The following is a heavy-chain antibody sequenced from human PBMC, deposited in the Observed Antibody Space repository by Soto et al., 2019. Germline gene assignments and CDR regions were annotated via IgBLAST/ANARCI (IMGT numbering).Heavy chain of an antibody. J-gene: IGHJ4*02. V-gene: IGHV4-30-4*01. Sequence: SETLSLTCAVSGGPIKTGDYYWNWIRQPPGKGLEWIGYVFYSGATNYSPSLKSRAAISMDTSKNQFSLSLTSVTAADTAVYYCARAGFSYGHLLFWGQGIRVTV. CDR2: VFYSGAT. CDR1: GGPIKTGDYY. D-gene: IGHD1-1*01. CDR3: ARAGFSYGHLLF.